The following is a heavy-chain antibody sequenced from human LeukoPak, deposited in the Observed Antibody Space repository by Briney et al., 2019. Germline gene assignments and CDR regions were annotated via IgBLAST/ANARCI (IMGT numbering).Heavy chain of an antibody. CDR2: IWYDGSNK. CDR1: GFTFTSYA. V-gene: IGHV3-30*04. Sequence: GGSLRLSCAASGFTFTSYAMHWVRQAPGKGLEWVAVIWYDGSNKYYADSVKGRFTISRDNSKNTLYLQMNSLRSEGTAVYYCAREVGVDPTVRGRYYYYGMDVWGQGTTVTVSS. D-gene: IGHD4-11*01. J-gene: IGHJ6*02. CDR3: AREVGVDPTVRGRYYYYGMDV.